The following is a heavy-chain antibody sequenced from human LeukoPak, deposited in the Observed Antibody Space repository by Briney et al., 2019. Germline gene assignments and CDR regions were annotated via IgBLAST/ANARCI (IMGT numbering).Heavy chain of an antibody. V-gene: IGHV4-39*07. D-gene: IGHD1-14*01. CDR2: IYYSGST. J-gene: IGHJ4*02. Sequence: PSETLSLTCTVFGGSISSSSYYWGWLRQPPGKGLEWIGSIYYSGSTYYNPSLKSRVTISVDTSKNQFSLKLSSVTAADTAVYYCARVSTGGRYDYWGQGTLVTVSS. CDR3: ARVSTGGRYDY. CDR1: GGSISSSSYY.